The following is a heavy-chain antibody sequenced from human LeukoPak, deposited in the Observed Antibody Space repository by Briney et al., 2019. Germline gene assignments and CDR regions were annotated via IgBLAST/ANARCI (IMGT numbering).Heavy chain of an antibody. CDR3: ARDSRRELLHAFDI. D-gene: IGHD1-26*01. J-gene: IGHJ3*02. V-gene: IGHV3-30*02. Sequence: GGSLRLSCAASGFTFSSYGMHWVRQAPGKGLEWVAFIRYDGSNKYYADSVKGRFTISRDNSKNTLYLQMNSLRAEDTAVYYCARDSRRELLHAFDIWGQGTMVTVSS. CDR1: GFTFSSYG. CDR2: IRYDGSNK.